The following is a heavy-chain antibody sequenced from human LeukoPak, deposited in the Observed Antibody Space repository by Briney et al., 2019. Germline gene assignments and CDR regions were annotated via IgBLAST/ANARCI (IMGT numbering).Heavy chain of an antibody. J-gene: IGHJ4*01. V-gene: IGHV3-7*01. CDR1: GGSISSSSYY. CDR2: IKEDGSEK. Sequence: ETLSLTCTVSGGSISSSSYYWGWVRQAPGTGLECVANIKEDGSEKYYVDSVKGRFTISRDNAKNSLYLQMNSLRAEDTAVYYCARQGDDYWGHGTLVTVPS. D-gene: IGHD3-16*01. CDR3: ARQGDDY.